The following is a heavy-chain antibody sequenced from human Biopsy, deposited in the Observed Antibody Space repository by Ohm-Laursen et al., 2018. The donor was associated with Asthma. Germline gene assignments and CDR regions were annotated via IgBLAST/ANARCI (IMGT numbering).Heavy chain of an antibody. Sequence: GTLSLTCLVSGGSITSSSYYWGWIRQPPGKGMEWIGSMYHSGSPYYHPSLKSRATISVDTSKNQFSLKMSSVTAADTAVYFCVRHQYSSSWSTFDYWGQGALVTVSS. J-gene: IGHJ4*02. CDR3: VRHQYSSSWSTFDY. CDR1: GGSITSSSYY. D-gene: IGHD3-22*01. V-gene: IGHV4-39*01. CDR2: MYHSGSP.